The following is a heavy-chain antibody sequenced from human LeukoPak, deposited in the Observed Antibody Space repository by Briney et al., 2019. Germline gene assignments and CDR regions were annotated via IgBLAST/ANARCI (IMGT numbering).Heavy chain of an antibody. CDR3: ASRDIEELPYRAVDY. CDR1: GGTFSSYA. D-gene: IGHD2-15*01. J-gene: IGHJ4*02. Sequence: SVKVSCKASGGTFSSYAISWVRQAPGQGLEWMGGIIPIFGTANYAQKFQGRVTITADESTSTAYMELSSLRSEDTAVYYCASRDIEELPYRAVDYWGQGTLVTVSS. V-gene: IGHV1-69*01. CDR2: IIPIFGTA.